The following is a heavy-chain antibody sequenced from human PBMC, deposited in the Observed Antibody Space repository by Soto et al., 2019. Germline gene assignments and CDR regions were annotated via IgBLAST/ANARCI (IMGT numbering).Heavy chain of an antibody. V-gene: IGHV1-69*02. D-gene: IGHD3-16*02. J-gene: IGHJ3*02. CDR2: IIPILGIA. CDR3: ARGGHYDYIWVSYRPINQTDAFDI. Sequence: QVQLVQSGAEVKKPGSSVKVSCKASGGTFSSYTISWVRQAPGQGLEWMGRIIPILGIANYAQKFQGRVTITADKSTSTAYMELSSLRSEDTAGYYCARGGHYDYIWVSYRPINQTDAFDIWGQGTMVTVSS. CDR1: GGTFSSYT.